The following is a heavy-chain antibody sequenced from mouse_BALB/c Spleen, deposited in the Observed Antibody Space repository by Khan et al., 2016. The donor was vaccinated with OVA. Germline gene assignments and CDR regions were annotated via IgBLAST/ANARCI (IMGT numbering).Heavy chain of an antibody. Sequence: VQLQESGPGLVAPPQSLSITCTVSGFSLTSHGVHWVRQPPGKGLEWLGVIWAGGSTNYNSALMSRLSISKDSSKSQVFLKMNSLQTDDTAMYYCARNREPDYFDYWGQGTTLTVSS. CDR2: IWAGGST. J-gene: IGHJ2*01. CDR3: ARNREPDYFDY. V-gene: IGHV2-9*02. CDR1: GFSLTSHG.